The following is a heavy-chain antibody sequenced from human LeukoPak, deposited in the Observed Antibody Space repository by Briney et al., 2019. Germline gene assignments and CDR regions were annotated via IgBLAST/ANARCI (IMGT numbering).Heavy chain of an antibody. CDR2: INHSGST. CDR3: ARGPIRLGIVVVPAAMGPFDY. J-gene: IGHJ4*02. V-gene: IGHV4-34*01. CDR1: GGSISSYY. D-gene: IGHD2-2*01. Sequence: PSETLSLTCTVSGGSISSYYWSWIRQPPGKGLEWIGEINHSGSTNYNPSLKSRVTISVDTSKNQFSLKLSSVTAADTAVYYCARGPIRLGIVVVPAAMGPFDYWGQGTLVTVSS.